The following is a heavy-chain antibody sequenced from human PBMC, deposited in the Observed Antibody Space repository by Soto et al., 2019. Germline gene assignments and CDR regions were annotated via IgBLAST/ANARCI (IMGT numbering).Heavy chain of an antibody. Sequence: ESGGGVVQPGRSLRLSCAASGFTFSTYAMHWVRQAPGKGLHWVAVISDDGSNKYKADSVRGRFSISRDNSKNTLYLQMNSLRAEDTAVYYCTRASRVRGVIGWFDPWGQGTLVTVSS. CDR1: GFTFSTYA. CDR3: TRASRVRGVIGWFDP. V-gene: IGHV3-30*04. J-gene: IGHJ5*02. D-gene: IGHD3-10*01. CDR2: ISDDGSNK.